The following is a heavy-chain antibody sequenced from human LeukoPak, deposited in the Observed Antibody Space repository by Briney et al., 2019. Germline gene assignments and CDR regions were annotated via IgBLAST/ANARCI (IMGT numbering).Heavy chain of an antibody. CDR3: AREVPFDY. CDR2: IYYSGST. CDR1: GGSISSYY. V-gene: IGHV4-59*01. Sequence: PSETLSLTCTVSGGSISSYYWSWIRQPPGKGLEWIGYIYYSGSTNYNPSLKSRVTISVDTSKNQFSLKLSSVTAADTAVYYCAREVPFDYWGQGTLVTASS. J-gene: IGHJ4*02.